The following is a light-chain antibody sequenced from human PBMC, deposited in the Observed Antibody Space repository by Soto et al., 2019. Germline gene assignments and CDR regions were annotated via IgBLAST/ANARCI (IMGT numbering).Light chain of an antibody. Sequence: PGESASLSCRASQSVSSYLVWYQQKPGQAPRLLIYDASNRATGIPARFSGSGSGTDFPLTISSPEPEDFAVYYCQQRSAWPITFGQGTRLEIK. CDR3: QQRSAWPIT. V-gene: IGKV3-11*01. CDR1: QSVSSY. J-gene: IGKJ5*01. CDR2: DAS.